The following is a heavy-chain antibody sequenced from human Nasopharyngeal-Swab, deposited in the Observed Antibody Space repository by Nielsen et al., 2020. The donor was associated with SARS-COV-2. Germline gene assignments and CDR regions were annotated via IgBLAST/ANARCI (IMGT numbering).Heavy chain of an antibody. CDR2: IYPGNSDT. Sequence: GESLKISCMAFGYSFANYWIGWVRQMPGKGLEWMGSIYPGNSDTRYSPAFHGRVTISADKSINTAYLQWTSLRASDTAVYHCARRAARDGYNYEVDPWGQGTLVTVSS. D-gene: IGHD5-24*01. CDR3: ARRAARDGYNYEVDP. J-gene: IGHJ5*02. V-gene: IGHV5-51*01. CDR1: GYSFANYW.